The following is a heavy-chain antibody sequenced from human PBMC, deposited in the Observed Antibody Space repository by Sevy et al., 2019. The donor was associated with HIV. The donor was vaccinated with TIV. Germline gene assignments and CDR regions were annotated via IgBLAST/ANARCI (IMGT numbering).Heavy chain of an antibody. V-gene: IGHV3-74*01. D-gene: IGHD3-16*01. CDR3: VKDFGGPTDY. J-gene: IGHJ4*02. Sequence: GGSLRLSCAGSGFSITSYWMHWVRQAPGKGLVWVSRMNEDGSVTNHADSVRGRFTISRDNAKNTLYPQMNSLRVEDTAVYYCVKDFGGPTDYWGQGTLVTVSS. CDR1: GFSITSYW. CDR2: MNEDGSVT.